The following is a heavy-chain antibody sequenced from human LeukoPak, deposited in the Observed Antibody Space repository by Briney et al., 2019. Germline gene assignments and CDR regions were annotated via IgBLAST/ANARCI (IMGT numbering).Heavy chain of an antibody. CDR3: ARTNAWHQGDY. Sequence: GGSLRLSCAASGFMFSSYWMTWARQAPGKGLEWVVNINQDGSIRYYVGSVQGRFTISRDNAKNSLYLQMYSLRAEDTAVYYCARTNAWHQGDYWGQGTLVTVSS. V-gene: IGHV3-7*01. J-gene: IGHJ4*02. CDR2: INQDGSIR. D-gene: IGHD2-2*01. CDR1: GFMFSSYW.